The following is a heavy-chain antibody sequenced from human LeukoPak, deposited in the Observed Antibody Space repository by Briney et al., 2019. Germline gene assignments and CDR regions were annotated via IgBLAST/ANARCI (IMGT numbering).Heavy chain of an antibody. CDR1: GYTFTSNY. V-gene: IGHV1-46*01. D-gene: IGHD5-24*01. Sequence: ASVKVSCKAFGYTFTSNYMHWVRHAPGQGPEWMGVISPSGGSTTYAQKFQGRVTLTRDMSTSTDSLELSRLRSEDTAAYYCARDSSVRDEAWWFSPWRQG. CDR2: ISPSGGST. J-gene: IGHJ5*02. CDR3: ARDSSVRDEAWWFSP.